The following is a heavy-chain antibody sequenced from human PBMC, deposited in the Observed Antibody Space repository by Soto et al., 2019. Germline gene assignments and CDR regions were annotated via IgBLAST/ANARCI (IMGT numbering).Heavy chain of an antibody. J-gene: IGHJ4*02. D-gene: IGHD3-9*01. CDR2: IDWNGGST. V-gene: IGHV3-20*04. CDR1: GFTFDEYG. Sequence: EVQLVESGGGVIRPGGSLRLSCAASGFTFDEYGMSWVRQVPGKGLGWVSRIDWNGGSTGLAGSMKGRFTISRDNAKNSLSLQVNSLRAEDTALYYCAREDRVLRYFDYWGQGTLVTVSS. CDR3: AREDRVLRYFDY.